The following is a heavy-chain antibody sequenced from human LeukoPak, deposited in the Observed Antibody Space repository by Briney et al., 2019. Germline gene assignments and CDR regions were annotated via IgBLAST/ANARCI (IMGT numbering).Heavy chain of an antibody. CDR2: IYYSGST. CDR1: GGSIRGYY. V-gene: IGHV4-59*08. D-gene: IGHD3-16*01. CDR3: ARLIWGPNYFDY. J-gene: IGHJ4*02. Sequence: SETLSLTCTVPGGSIRGYYWSWIRQPPGKGLEWIGYIYYSGSTKYNPSLKTRVTISVDTSKNQFSLKLSSVTAADTAVYYCARLIWGPNYFDYWGQGTLVTVSS.